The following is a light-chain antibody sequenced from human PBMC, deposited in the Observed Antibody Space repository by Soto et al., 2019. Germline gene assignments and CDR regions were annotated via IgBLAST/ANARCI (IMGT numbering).Light chain of an antibody. CDR2: GAS. CDR1: QSVSSNF. V-gene: IGKV3-20*01. J-gene: IGKJ1*01. Sequence: EIVLTQSPGTLSLSPGERATLSCKASQSVSSNFLAWYQRKPGQAPRLLIYGASYWATGIPYRFSGSGSGTDFTLTISRLEQEDLAVYYCQQYGTSPPTFGQGTKVEI. CDR3: QQYGTSPPT.